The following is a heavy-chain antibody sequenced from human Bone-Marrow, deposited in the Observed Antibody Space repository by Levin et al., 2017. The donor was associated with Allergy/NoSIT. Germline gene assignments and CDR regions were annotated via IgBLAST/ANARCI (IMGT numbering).Heavy chain of an antibody. CDR2: IDPRRGDT. J-gene: IGHJ4*01. CDR1: GYTFIDYY. Sequence: GESLKISCKASGYTFIDYYMHWVRQAPGQGLEWMGRIDPRRGDTNNAQKFQGRVTMTRDTSISTAYMELSSLRPDDTAIYYCARDGTTSSFDVWGHGTLVTVSS. CDR3: ARDGTTSSFDV. V-gene: IGHV1-2*06. D-gene: IGHD1/OR15-1a*01.